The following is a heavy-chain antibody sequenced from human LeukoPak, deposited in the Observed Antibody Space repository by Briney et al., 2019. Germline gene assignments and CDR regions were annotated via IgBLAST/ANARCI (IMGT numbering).Heavy chain of an antibody. V-gene: IGHV3-21*01. J-gene: IGHJ4*02. D-gene: IGHD3-10*01. CDR3: ARGGPPGGYYFDY. CDR1: GFTFSSYS. CDR2: ISSSSSYI. Sequence: GGSLRLSCAASGFTFSSYSMNWVRQAPGKGLEWVSSISSSSSYIYYADSVKGRFTISRDNAKNSLYLQMNSLRAEDTAVYYCARGGPPGGYYFDYWGQGTLVTASS.